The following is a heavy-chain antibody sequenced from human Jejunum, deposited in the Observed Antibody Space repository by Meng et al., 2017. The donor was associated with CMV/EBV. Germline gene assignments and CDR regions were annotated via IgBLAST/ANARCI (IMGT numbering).Heavy chain of an antibody. D-gene: IGHD6-13*01. CDR2: IKEDGGEE. CDR1: TFTFSSYC. CDR3: ARQAGTY. Sequence: SCPASTFTFSSYCISWVRQAPGKGLECVANIKEDGGEEYYVDSVKGRFTISRDNAKNSLYLQMNSLRAEDTAVYYCARQAGTYWGQGTVVTVSS. V-gene: IGHV3-7*01. J-gene: IGHJ4*02.